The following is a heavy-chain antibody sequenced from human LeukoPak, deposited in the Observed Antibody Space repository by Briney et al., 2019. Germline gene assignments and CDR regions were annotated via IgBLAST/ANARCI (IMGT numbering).Heavy chain of an antibody. CDR1: GFTFSDYS. CDR2: ISSSGSTI. J-gene: IGHJ6*02. V-gene: IGHV3-11*01. CDR3: ARNPDSSGYDYYYYGMDV. Sequence: PGGSLRLACAASGFTFSDYSMSRNRQAPGKGLEWVSYISSSGSTIYYADSVKGRFTISRDNAKNSLYLQMNSLRAEDTAVYYCARNPDSSGYDYYYYGMDVWGQGTTVTVSS. D-gene: IGHD5-12*01.